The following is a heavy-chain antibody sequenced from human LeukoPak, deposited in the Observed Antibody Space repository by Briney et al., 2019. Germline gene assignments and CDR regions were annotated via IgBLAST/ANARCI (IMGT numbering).Heavy chain of an antibody. V-gene: IGHV3-7*01. D-gene: IGHD1-26*01. CDR2: IKQDGSEE. CDR1: GFTFSSYW. Sequence: GGSLRLFCAASGFTFSSYWMSWVRQAPGKGLEWVANIKQDGSEENFVDSVKGRFTISRDNAKKSLYLQMNSLRAEDTAVYYCARGSCAGASLRHDYWGQGTLVTVSS. J-gene: IGHJ4*02. CDR3: ARGSCAGASLRHDY.